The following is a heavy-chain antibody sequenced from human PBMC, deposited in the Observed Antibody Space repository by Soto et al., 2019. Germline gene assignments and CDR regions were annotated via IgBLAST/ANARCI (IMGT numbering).Heavy chain of an antibody. D-gene: IGHD2-21*01. J-gene: IGHJ6*02. CDR2: ISAYNGNT. CDR3: GRGAFCGGAPGFRNMNV. CDR1: GYKFISHS. Sequence: QIQLVQSGGEVKKPGASVKVSCKSSGYKFISHSITWVRQAPGQGLEWMGRISAYNGNTNYAQKLQGRVTMTTDTSTNPAYRELRSWGSADTAVYSWGRGAFCGGAPGFRNMNVWGQGTTVTAPS. V-gene: IGHV1-18*01.